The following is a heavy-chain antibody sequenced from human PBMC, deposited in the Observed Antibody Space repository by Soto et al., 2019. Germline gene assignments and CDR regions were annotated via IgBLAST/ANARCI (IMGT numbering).Heavy chain of an antibody. Sequence: SETLSLTCTVSGGSISSSSYYWCWIRQPPGKGLEWIGSIYYSGSTYYNPSLKSRVTISVDTSKNQFSLKLSSVTAADTAVYYCARLDYYGSGSFGLDPWGQGTLVTVSS. CDR2: IYYSGST. D-gene: IGHD3-10*01. V-gene: IGHV4-39*01. CDR3: ARLDYYGSGSFGLDP. J-gene: IGHJ5*02. CDR1: GGSISSSSYY.